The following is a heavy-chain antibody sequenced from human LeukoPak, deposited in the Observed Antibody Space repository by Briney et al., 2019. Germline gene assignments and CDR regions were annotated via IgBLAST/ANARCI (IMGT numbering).Heavy chain of an antibody. V-gene: IGHV4-38-2*02. CDR1: GYSISSGYY. J-gene: IGHJ4*02. CDR2: IYYSGST. Sequence: PSETLSLTCTVSGYSISSGYYWAWIRQSPGTGLEWIGSIYYSGSTYYNPSLKSRATISVDTSKNQISLKVSSVTAADSALYFCARQRTSDSWGQGTLVTVSS. CDR3: ARQRTSDS.